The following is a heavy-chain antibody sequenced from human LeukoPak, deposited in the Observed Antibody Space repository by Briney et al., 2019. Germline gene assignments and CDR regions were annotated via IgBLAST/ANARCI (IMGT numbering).Heavy chain of an antibody. CDR1: GFTFSSYE. V-gene: IGHV3-48*03. D-gene: IGHD6-19*01. CDR2: ISSSGSTI. CDR3: AKAYSSGWYSYFDY. Sequence: GGSLRLSCAASGFTFSSYEMNWVRQAPGKGLEWVSYISSSGSTIYYADSVKGRFTISRDNAKNSLYLQMNSLRAEDMALYYCAKAYSSGWYSYFDYWGQGTLVTVSS. J-gene: IGHJ4*02.